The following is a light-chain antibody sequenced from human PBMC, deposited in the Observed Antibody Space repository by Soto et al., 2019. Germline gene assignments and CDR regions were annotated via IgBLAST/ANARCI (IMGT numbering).Light chain of an antibody. CDR3: CSYVGARTYV. V-gene: IGLV2-23*01. Sequence: QSVLTQPACVSVSPGQSITVSCTGSVSDVGNFGPVSWYQQHPGQVPKLIIYEGNRRPSGVSSRFSGSKSGNTASLTISGLQAEDEADYYCCSYVGARTYVFGTGTKVTVL. CDR1: VSDVGNFGP. J-gene: IGLJ1*01. CDR2: EGN.